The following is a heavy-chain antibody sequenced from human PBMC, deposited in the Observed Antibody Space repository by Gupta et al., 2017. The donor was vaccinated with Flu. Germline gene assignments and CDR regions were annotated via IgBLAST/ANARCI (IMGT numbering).Heavy chain of an antibody. CDR3: ARFYCSSTSCLFDY. CDR1: GSTFSTYA. Sequence: EVQLVESGGGLVQPGGSLRLSCEASGSTFSTYAMHWFRQAPGKGLEYVSAISSNGGSTYYANSVKGRFTVSRDNSKNTLYLQMGSLRAEDMAVYYCARFYCSSTSCLFDYWGQGTLVTVST. V-gene: IGHV3-64*01. D-gene: IGHD2-2*01. CDR2: ISSNGGST. J-gene: IGHJ4*02.